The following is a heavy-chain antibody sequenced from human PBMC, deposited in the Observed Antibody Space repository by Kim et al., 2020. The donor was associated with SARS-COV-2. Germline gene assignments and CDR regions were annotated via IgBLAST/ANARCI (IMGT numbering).Heavy chain of an antibody. V-gene: IGHV1-24*01. CDR1: GYTLTELS. CDR3: ATYRYSSSWSRGNFDY. D-gene: IGHD6-13*01. J-gene: IGHJ4*02. Sequence: ASVKVSCKVSGYTLTELSMHWVRQAPGKGLEWMGGFDPEDGETIYAQKFQGRVTMTEDTSTDTAYMELSSLRSEDTAVYYCATYRYSSSWSRGNFDYWGQGTLVTVSS. CDR2: FDPEDGET.